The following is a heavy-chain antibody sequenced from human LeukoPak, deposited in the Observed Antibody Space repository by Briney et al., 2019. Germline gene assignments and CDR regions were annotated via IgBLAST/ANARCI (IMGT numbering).Heavy chain of an antibody. V-gene: IGHV3-11*05. CDR3: ARVGIGRYYDILTGYYNPDY. CDR1: GFTFSDSY. Sequence: GGSLRLSCAASGFTFSDSYMTWIRQAPGKGLEWVSYISSSNSYTNYADSVKGRFTISRDNAKNSLYLQMNSPRAEDTAVYYCARVGIGRYYDILTGYYNPDYWGQGTLVTVSS. D-gene: IGHD3-9*01. CDR2: ISSSNSYT. J-gene: IGHJ4*02.